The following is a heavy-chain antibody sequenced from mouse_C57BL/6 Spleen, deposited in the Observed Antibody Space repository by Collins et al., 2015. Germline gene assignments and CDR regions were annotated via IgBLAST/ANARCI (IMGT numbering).Heavy chain of an antibody. CDR1: GYTFTDYY. D-gene: IGHD2-1*01. J-gene: IGHJ1*03. V-gene: IGHV1-26*01. Sequence: GASVKISCKASGYTFTDYYMNWVKQSHGKSLEWIGDINPNNGGTSYNQKFKGKATLTVDKSSSTAYMELRSLTSEDSAVYYCAREGYGNRGYFDVWGTGTTVTVSS. CDR2: INPNNGGT. CDR3: AREGYGNRGYFDV.